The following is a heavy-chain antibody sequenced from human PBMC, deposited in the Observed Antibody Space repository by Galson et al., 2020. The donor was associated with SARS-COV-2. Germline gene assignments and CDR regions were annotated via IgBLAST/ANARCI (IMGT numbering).Heavy chain of an antibody. CDR3: ASFPDAFDI. CDR1: GFTFRDYY. V-gene: IGHV3-11*01. J-gene: IGHJ3*02. CDR2: ISSSGTTL. Sequence: GWSLRLSCAASGFTFRDYYMSWIPQAPGKVLECVSYISSSGTTLYYADSVKGRFTISRDNAKNSLYLPMNSLRAEDTAVYYCASFPDAFDIWGQGTMVTGSS.